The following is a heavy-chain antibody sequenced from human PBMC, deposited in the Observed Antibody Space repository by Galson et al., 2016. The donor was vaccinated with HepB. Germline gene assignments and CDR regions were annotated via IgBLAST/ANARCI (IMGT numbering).Heavy chain of an antibody. V-gene: IGHV3-15*01. CDR3: ATEVGDFWNGPHYFYGMDV. CDR1: GFTFSYAW. Sequence: SLRLSCAASGFTFSYAWMTWVRQAPGKGLEWVARIKSKTDGGSIHYAAPVKGRFTISRDDSKNTLYLQRNSLKTEDTAVYYCATEVGDFWNGPHYFYGMDVWGQGTTVTVSS. J-gene: IGHJ6*02. CDR2: IKSKTDGGSI. D-gene: IGHD3-3*01.